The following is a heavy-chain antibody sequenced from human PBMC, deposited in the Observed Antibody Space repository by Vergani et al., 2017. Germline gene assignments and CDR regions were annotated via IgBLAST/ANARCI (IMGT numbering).Heavy chain of an antibody. J-gene: IGHJ6*04. D-gene: IGHD3-10*01. CDR2: IYPGDSDT. Sequence: EVQLVQSGAEVTTPGESLKISCKGSGYSFTSYWIGWVRQMPGKGLEWMGIIYPGDSDTRYSPSFQGQVTISADKSISTADLQWSSLKASDTAMYYCARAYGSGIYHYHMDVWGKGTTVTVSS. CDR1: GYSFTSYW. CDR3: ARAYGSGIYHYHMDV. V-gene: IGHV5-51*03.